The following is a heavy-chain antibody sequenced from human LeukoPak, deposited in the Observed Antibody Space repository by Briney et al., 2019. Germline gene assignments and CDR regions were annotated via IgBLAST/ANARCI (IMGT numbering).Heavy chain of an antibody. CDR1: GFTFSSYG. CDR3: AKDLVDSSDYYFSSPSSETPPGHDY. V-gene: IGHV3-30*02. Sequence: PGGSLRLSCAASGFTFSSYGMHWVRQAPGKGLEWVAFIRYDGSNKYYADSVKGRFTISRDNSKNTLYLQMNSLRAEDTAVYYCAKDLVDSSDYYFSSPSSETPPGHDYWGQGTLVPVSS. CDR2: IRYDGSNK. D-gene: IGHD3-22*01. J-gene: IGHJ4*02.